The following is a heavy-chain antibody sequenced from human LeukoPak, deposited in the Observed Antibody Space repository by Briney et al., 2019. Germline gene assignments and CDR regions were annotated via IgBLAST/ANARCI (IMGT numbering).Heavy chain of an antibody. Sequence: GGSLRLSCAASGFTFSSYGMHWVRQAPGKGLEWVAFIRYDGSNKYYADSVKGRFTISRDNSKNTLYLQMNSLRAEDTAVYCCAKDGYCSSTSCFPYYYGMDVWGQGTTVTVSS. V-gene: IGHV3-30*02. CDR2: IRYDGSNK. D-gene: IGHD2-2*03. J-gene: IGHJ6*02. CDR1: GFTFSSYG. CDR3: AKDGYCSSTSCFPYYYGMDV.